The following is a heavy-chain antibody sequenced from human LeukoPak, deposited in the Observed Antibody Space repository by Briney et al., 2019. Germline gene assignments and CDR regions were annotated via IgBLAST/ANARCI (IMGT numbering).Heavy chain of an antibody. D-gene: IGHD3-10*01. Sequence: ASMTVSCKASGYTFTGYYMHWVRQAPGQGLEWMGWINPNSGGTNYAQKFQGRVTMTRDTSISTAYMELSRLRSDDTAVYYCARVNYYGSGTQRYWFDPRGQGTLVTVSS. J-gene: IGHJ5*02. CDR2: INPNSGGT. CDR1: GYTFTGYY. CDR3: ARVNYYGSGTQRYWFDP. V-gene: IGHV1-2*02.